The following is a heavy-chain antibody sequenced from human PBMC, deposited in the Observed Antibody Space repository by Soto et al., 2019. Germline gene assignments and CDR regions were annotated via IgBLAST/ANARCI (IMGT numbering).Heavy chain of an antibody. CDR2: IYYSGST. Sequence: ETLSLTCTVSGGSISSYYWSWIRQPPGKGLEWIGYIYYSGSTNYNPSLKSRVTISVDTSKNQFSLKLSSVTAADTAVYYRARVYEGYYYYYGMDVWGQGTTVTVSS. V-gene: IGHV4-59*01. D-gene: IGHD2-2*02. J-gene: IGHJ6*02. CDR3: ARVYEGYYYYYGMDV. CDR1: GGSISSYY.